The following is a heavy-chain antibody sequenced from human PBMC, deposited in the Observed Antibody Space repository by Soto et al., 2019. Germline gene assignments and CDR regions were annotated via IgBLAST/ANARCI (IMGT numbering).Heavy chain of an antibody. V-gene: IGHV4-31*03. CDR3: ARELRFGEDYYGMDV. CDR1: GGSISSGGYY. J-gene: IGHJ6*02. D-gene: IGHD3-10*01. CDR2: IYYSGST. Sequence: QVQLQESGPGLVKPSQTMSLTCTVSGGSISSGGYYWSWIRQHPGKGLEWIGYIYYSGSTYYNPSLKSRVTISVDTSKNQFSLKLSSVTAADTAVYYCARELRFGEDYYGMDVWGQGTTVTVSS.